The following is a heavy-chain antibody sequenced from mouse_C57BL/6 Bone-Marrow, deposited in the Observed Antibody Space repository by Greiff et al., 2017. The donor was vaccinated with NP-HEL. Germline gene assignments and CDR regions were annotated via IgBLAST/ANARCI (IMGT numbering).Heavy chain of an antibody. CDR1: GFTFSSYA. CDR2: ISDGGSYT. V-gene: IGHV5-4*01. J-gene: IGHJ3*01. CDR3: ARDRLGRSAWFAY. Sequence: EVNLVESGGGLVKPGGSPKLSCAASGFTFSSYAMSWVRQTPEKRLEWVATISDGGSYTYYPDNVKGRFTISRDNAKNNLYLQMSHLKSEDTAMYYCARDRLGRSAWFAYWGQGTLVTVSA. D-gene: IGHD4-1*01.